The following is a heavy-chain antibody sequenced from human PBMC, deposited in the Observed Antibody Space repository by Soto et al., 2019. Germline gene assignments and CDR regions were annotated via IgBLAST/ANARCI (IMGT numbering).Heavy chain of an antibody. CDR2: ISSSSSTI. V-gene: IGHV3-48*01. CDR3: ARDQYSSGWYSYWYFDL. Sequence: AGALRLSCAPSGVTFSSYSSIWVCQAPGKGVEWVSYISSSSSTIYYADSVKGRFTISRDNAKNSLYLQMNSLRAEDTAVYYCARDQYSSGWYSYWYFDLWGRGTLVTVSS. CDR1: GVTFSSYS. D-gene: IGHD6-19*01. J-gene: IGHJ2*01.